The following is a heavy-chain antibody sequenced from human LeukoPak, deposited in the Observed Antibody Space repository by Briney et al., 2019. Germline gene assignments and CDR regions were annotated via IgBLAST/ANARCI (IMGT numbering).Heavy chain of an antibody. Sequence: SGTLSLTCAVSGGSISSSNWWSWVRQPPGKGLEWIGEIYHSGSTNYNPSLKSRVTISVDTSKNQFSLKLSSVTAADTAVYYCARILYPTRGWFDPWGQGTLVTVSS. CDR1: GGSISSSNW. D-gene: IGHD2-8*01. V-gene: IGHV4-4*02. CDR3: ARILYPTRGWFDP. J-gene: IGHJ5*02. CDR2: IYHSGST.